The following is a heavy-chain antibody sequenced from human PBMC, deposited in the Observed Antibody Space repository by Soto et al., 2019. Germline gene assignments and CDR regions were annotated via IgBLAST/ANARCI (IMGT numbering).Heavy chain of an antibody. CDR3: ARGHGWVDY. J-gene: IGHJ4*02. Sequence: XESXKISCKGSGYSXXXXXXTWVRQMPGKGLEWMGRIDPRDSSTDYSPSFQGHVTISADKSISTAYLQWSSLKASDSAIYFCARGHGWVDYWGQGTLVTVSS. D-gene: IGHD6-19*01. CDR1: GYSXXXXX. CDR2: IDPRDSST. V-gene: IGHV5-10-1*01.